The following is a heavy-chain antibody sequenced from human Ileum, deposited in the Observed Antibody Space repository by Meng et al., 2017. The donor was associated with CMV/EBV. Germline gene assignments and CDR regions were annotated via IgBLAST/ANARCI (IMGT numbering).Heavy chain of an antibody. J-gene: IGHJ5*02. CDR3: ARVPERDYYDRSPFLNWFDP. Sequence: SIWRSVGSQSSGKVLEWVPNIKQDGSENYYDDSVKCRFPTSTDNAKNSLYLQMNSLIAEDTAVYSCARVPERDYYDRSPFLNWFDPWGQGTLVTVSS. CDR1: SIW. D-gene: IGHD3-22*01. V-gene: IGHV3-7*01. CDR2: IKQDGSEN.